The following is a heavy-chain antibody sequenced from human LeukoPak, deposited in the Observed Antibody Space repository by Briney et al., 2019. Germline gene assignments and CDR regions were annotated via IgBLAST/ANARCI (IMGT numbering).Heavy chain of an antibody. D-gene: IGHD6-13*01. J-gene: IGHJ4*02. CDR2: IIPILGIA. V-gene: IGHV1-69*04. CDR3: AREGPYSSSWYISYFDY. Sequence: SVKVSCKASGGTFSSYAISWVRQAPGQGLEWMGRIIPILGIANYAQKFQGRVTITADKSTSTAYMELSSLRSEDTAVCYCAREGPYSSSWYISYFDYWGQGTLVTVSS. CDR1: GGTFSSYA.